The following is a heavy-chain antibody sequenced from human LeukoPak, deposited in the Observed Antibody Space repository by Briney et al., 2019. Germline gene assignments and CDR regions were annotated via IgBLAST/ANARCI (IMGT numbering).Heavy chain of an antibody. CDR2: ISDDGRNK. V-gene: IGHV3-30*18. CDR3: AKRPSDYGDYVTYFDY. D-gene: IGHD4-17*01. CDR1: GFSFISYG. J-gene: IGHJ4*02. Sequence: GGSLRLSCAASGFSFISYGMHWVRQAPGKGLEWVGVISDDGRNKKYADSVKRRFTISRVNSKDTLYLQMNSLRDEDTAVYYCAKRPSDYGDYVTYFDYWGQGTLVTVSS.